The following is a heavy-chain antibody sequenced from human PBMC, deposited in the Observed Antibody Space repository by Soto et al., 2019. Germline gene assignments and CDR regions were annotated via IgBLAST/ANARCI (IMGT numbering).Heavy chain of an antibody. CDR1: GGSISSSSYY. CDR2: IYYSGST. CDR3: ARPSIAVAAGHYFDY. V-gene: IGHV4-39*01. J-gene: IGHJ4*02. D-gene: IGHD6-19*01. Sequence: QLQLQESGPGLVKPSETLSLTCTVSGGSISSSSYYWGWIRQPPGKGLEWIGSIYYSGSTYYNPSLKSRVTISVDTSKNQFSLKLSSVTAADTAVYYCARPSIAVAAGHYFDYWGQGTLVTVSS.